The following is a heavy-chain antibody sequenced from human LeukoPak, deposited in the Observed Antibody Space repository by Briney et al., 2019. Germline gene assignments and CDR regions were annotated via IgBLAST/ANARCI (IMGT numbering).Heavy chain of an antibody. CDR1: GDSIRTYY. CDR3: AIGWYYFDY. V-gene: IGHV4-59*01. D-gene: IGHD6-19*01. J-gene: IGHJ4*02. CDR2: IYYKGNT. Sequence: SETLSLSCTVSGDSIRTYYWSWIRQPPGKGLEWIGYIYYKGNTNYSPSLKSRVTMSVDTSKNQFSLRLSSVTAADTAVYYCAIGWYYFDYWGQGALVTVSS.